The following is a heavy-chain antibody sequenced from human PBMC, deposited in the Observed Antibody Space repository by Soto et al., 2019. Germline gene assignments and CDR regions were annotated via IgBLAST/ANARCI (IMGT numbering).Heavy chain of an antibody. CDR3: ARDDAFEI. CDR2: INPNGGGT. Sequence: ASVKVSCKASGYTFTGYYIHWVRQAPGQGLEWMGWINPNGGGTNYAQKFQGRVSMTRDTSISTAFMDLSRLISDDTAIYYCARDDAFEIWGQGTRVTVSS. J-gene: IGHJ3*02. CDR1: GYTFTGYY. V-gene: IGHV1-2*02.